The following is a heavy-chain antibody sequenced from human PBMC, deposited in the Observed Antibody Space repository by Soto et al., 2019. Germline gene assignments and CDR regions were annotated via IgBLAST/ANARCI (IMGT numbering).Heavy chain of an antibody. J-gene: IGHJ6*02. CDR3: GICYLFGGASIFGLDV. CDR2: ISGSGGST. V-gene: IGHV3-23*01. D-gene: IGHD1-26*01. Sequence: GGSPIPHRAAPWFPLRKYGIRLVRQAPGQGLGAVSGISGSGGSTNYAEPVKGRFTISRDNSKNTLHLQMNTLRADDTAVYYCGICYLFGGASIFGLDVWGQGTTVTVS. CDR1: WFPLRKYG.